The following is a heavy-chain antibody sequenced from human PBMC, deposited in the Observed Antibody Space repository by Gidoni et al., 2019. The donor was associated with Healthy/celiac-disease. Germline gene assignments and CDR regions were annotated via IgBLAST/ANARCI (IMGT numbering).Heavy chain of an antibody. CDR1: GFTFSSYG. V-gene: IGHV3-30*18. J-gene: IGHJ4*02. CDR2: ISYDGSNK. D-gene: IGHD6-13*01. Sequence: QVQLVESGGGVVQPGRSLRLSCAASGFTFSSYGMPWVRQAPGKGLEWVAVISYDGSNKYYADSVKGRFTISRDNSKNTLYLQMNSLRAEDTAVYYCAKTYSSSWYYFDYWGQGTLVTVSS. CDR3: AKTYSSSWYYFDY.